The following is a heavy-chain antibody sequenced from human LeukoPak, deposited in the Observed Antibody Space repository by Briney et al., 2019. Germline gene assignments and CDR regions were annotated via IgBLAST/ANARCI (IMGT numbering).Heavy chain of an antibody. CDR1: GGSISSGDYY. Sequence: SETLSLTCTVSGGSISSGDYYWSWIRQPPGKGLEWIGYIYHSGSTNYNPSLKSRVNLSVDMAKNQISLKMSSVTAADTAVYYCARSRVWSDYWGYFDYWGQGILVTVSS. CDR2: IYHSGST. J-gene: IGHJ4*02. CDR3: ARSRVWSDYWGYFDY. V-gene: IGHV4-61*08. D-gene: IGHD3-3*01.